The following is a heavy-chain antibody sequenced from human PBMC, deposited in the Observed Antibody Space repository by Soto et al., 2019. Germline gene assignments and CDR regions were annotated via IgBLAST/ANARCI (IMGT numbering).Heavy chain of an antibody. D-gene: IGHD3-10*01. CDR3: ARGYGSGSPRHYFDS. CDR2: IYHSGPS. J-gene: IGHJ4*02. V-gene: IGHV4-31*03. Sequence: QVQLQESGPGLVKPSQTLSLTCTVSGGSFSRGDYYWSWTRQFSGKGLEWIGHIYHSGPSYYNPSLRSRVSISVDTSAFSLKLSSVTAADTAVYYCARGYGSGSPRHYFDSWGQGTLVTVSS. CDR1: GGSFSRGDYY.